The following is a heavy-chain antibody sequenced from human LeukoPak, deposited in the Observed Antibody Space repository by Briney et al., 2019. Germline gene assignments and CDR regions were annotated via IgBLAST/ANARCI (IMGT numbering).Heavy chain of an antibody. Sequence: PSETLSLTCAVYGGSFSGYYWSWVRQPPGKGLEWIGEINHSGSTNYNPSLKSRVTISVDPSKNQFSLKLSSVTAADTAVYYCARGGVRGVITFDYWGQGTLVTVSS. J-gene: IGHJ4*02. CDR3: ARGGVRGVITFDY. D-gene: IGHD3-10*01. CDR2: INHSGST. CDR1: GGSFSGYY. V-gene: IGHV4-34*01.